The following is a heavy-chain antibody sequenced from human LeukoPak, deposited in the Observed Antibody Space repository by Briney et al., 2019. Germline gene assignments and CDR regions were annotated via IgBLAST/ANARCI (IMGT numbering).Heavy chain of an antibody. Sequence: GGSLRLSCAASGFTFSDYYMSWIRQAPGKGLEWVSYISSSGSTIYYADSVKGRFTISRDNAKNLLYLQMNSLRAEDTAVYYCARYRTYYGSSGYFPFQHWGQGTLVTVSS. D-gene: IGHD3-22*01. CDR3: ARYRTYYGSSGYFPFQH. CDR1: GFTFSDYY. CDR2: ISSSGSTI. V-gene: IGHV3-11*01. J-gene: IGHJ1*01.